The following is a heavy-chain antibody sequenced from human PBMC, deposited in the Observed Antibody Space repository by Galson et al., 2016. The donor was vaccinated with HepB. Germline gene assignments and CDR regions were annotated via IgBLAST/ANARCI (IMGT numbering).Heavy chain of an antibody. Sequence: SLRLSCAASGFTFSSYAMHWVRQAPGKGLEWVAIISYGGTDIYYADSVKGRFTISRDNSNNTLYPQMNSLRAEDTAVYYCAKAQWEIRHAMDVWGQGTTVSVSS. V-gene: IGHV3-30*04. CDR3: AKAQWEIRHAMDV. D-gene: IGHD1-26*01. CDR1: GFTFSSYA. CDR2: ISYGGTDI. J-gene: IGHJ6*02.